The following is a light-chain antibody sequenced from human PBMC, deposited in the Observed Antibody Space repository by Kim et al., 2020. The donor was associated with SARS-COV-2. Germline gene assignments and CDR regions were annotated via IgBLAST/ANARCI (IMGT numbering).Light chain of an antibody. J-gene: IGKJ1*01. CDR2: ASS. Sequence: EIVLTQSPGTLSLSPGERATLSCRASQSVTSSYLAWYQQKPGQPPRLLIYASSNRATGIPDRFSGSGSGTDFTLTISRLDSDDLVVYYCQQYGTSLRTFGEGTKVYIK. CDR1: QSVTSSY. V-gene: IGKV3-20*01. CDR3: QQYGTSLRT.